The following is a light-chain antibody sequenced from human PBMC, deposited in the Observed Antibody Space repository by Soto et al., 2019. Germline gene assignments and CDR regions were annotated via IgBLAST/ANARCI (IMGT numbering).Light chain of an antibody. CDR2: EVI. CDR3: SSYTSSNTLVV. J-gene: IGLJ2*01. V-gene: IGLV2-14*01. CDR1: SSDVGSYKY. Sequence: QSALTQPASVSGSPGQSITISCTGTSSDVGSYKYVSWYQQYPGKAPKVMIFEVIYRPSGVSNRFSGSKSGNTASLTISGLQAEDEADYYCSSYTSSNTLVVFGGGTKVTVL.